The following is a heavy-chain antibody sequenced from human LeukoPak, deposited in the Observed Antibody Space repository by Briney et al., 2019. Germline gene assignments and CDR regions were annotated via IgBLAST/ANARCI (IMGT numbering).Heavy chain of an antibody. CDR2: INPNSGGT. V-gene: IGHV1-2*02. D-gene: IGHD3-22*01. J-gene: IGHJ5*02. CDR1: GYTFTGYY. CDR3: ARIRRYYDSPDWFDP. Sequence: GASVKVSCKASGYTFTGYYMHWVRQAPGQGPEWMGWINPNSGGTNYAQKFQGRVTMTRDTSISTAYMELSRLRSDDTAVYYCARIRRYYDSPDWFDPWGQGTLVTVSS.